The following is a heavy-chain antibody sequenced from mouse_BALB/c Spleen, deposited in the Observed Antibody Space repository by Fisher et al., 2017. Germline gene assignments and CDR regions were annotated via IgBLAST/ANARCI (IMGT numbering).Heavy chain of an antibody. Sequence: KFKGKATFTVDTSSSTAYMQFNSLTSEDSAVYYCAAGAHAMDYWGQGTSVTVSS. D-gene: IGHD6-1*01. V-gene: IGHV1S34*01. J-gene: IGHJ4*01. CDR3: AAGAHAMDY.